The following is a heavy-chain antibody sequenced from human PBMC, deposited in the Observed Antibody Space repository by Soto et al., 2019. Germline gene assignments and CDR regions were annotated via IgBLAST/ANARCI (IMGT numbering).Heavy chain of an antibody. Sequence: EVQLVESGGGLVQPGGSLRLSCSASGFTFSSYDMHWVRQVTGKGLEWVSAISTAGQTFYADSLKGRLTISRDNAKNSLYLQMNSLRAEDTAVYYCARERDSYSAAWQEFNYWGQGTLVTVSS. CDR2: ISTAGQT. CDR3: ARERDSYSAAWQEFNY. V-gene: IGHV3-13*01. J-gene: IGHJ4*02. CDR1: GFTFSSYD. D-gene: IGHD6-13*01.